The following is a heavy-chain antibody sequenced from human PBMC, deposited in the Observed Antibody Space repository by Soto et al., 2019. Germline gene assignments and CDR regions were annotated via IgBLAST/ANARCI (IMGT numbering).Heavy chain of an antibody. J-gene: IGHJ3*02. V-gene: IGHV1-69*12. CDR2: IIRVFGTA. Sequence: QVQLVQSGAEVKKPGSSVKVSCKASGATLNTFINYGITWVRQAPGQGLEWMGGIIRVFGTANYAQKIQGRVTISADESRRTAHRGLSSLRPEDTAVDYCATGAATRIVVVMYDASETWGQGTMVTVSS. CDR1: GATLNTFINYG. D-gene: IGHD3-22*01. CDR3: ATGAATRIVVVMYDASET.